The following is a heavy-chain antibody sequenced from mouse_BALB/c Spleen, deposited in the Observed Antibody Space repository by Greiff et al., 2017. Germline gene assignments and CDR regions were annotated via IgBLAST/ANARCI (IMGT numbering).Heavy chain of an antibody. Sequence: VQLQQSGPELVKPGASVKMSCKASGYTFTSYVMHWVKQKPGQGLEWIGYINPYNDGTKYNEKFKGKATLTSDKSSSTAYMELSSLTSEDSAVYYCARENWSYAMDYWGQGTSVTVSS. J-gene: IGHJ4*01. D-gene: IGHD4-1*01. V-gene: IGHV1-14*01. CDR3: ARENWSYAMDY. CDR2: INPYNDGT. CDR1: GYTFTSYV.